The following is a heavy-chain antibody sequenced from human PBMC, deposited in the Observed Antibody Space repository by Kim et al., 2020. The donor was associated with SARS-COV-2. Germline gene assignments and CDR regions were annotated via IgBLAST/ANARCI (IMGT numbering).Heavy chain of an antibody. V-gene: IGHV1-18*01. CDR3: ARACKLLWFGVLLPQSYYFDY. CDR1: GYTFTSYG. Sequence: ASVKVSCKASGYTFTSYGISWVRQAPGQGLEWMGWISAYNGNTNYAQKVQGRVTMTTDTSTSTAYMELRSLRSDDTAVYYCARACKLLWFGVLLPQSYYFDYWGQGTLVTVSS. D-gene: IGHD3-10*01. J-gene: IGHJ4*02. CDR2: ISAYNGNT.